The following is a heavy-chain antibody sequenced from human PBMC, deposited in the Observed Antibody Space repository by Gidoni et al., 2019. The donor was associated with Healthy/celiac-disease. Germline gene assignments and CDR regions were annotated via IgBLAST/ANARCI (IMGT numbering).Heavy chain of an antibody. Sequence: QVQLVQSGAEVKKPGASVKVSCKASGYTFTSYEINWVRQATGQGLEWMGWMNPNSGNTGYAQKFQGRVTMTRNTSISTAYMELSSLRSEDTAVYYCARGLSVTMVRGVIMWAAPTYWGQGTLVTVSS. CDR1: GYTFTSYE. CDR2: MNPNSGNT. V-gene: IGHV1-8*01. CDR3: ARGLSVTMVRGVIMWAAPTY. J-gene: IGHJ4*02. D-gene: IGHD3-10*01.